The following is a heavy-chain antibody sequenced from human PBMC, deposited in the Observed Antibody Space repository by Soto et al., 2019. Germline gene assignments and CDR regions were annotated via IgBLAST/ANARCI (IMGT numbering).Heavy chain of an antibody. CDR2: IKSKTDGGTT. V-gene: IGHV3-15*01. CDR1: GFTFSNAW. J-gene: IGHJ5*01. Sequence: GGSLRLSCAASGFTFSNAWMSWVRQAPGKGLEWVGRIKSKTDGGTTDYAAPVKGRFTISRDDSKSTLYLQMNSLKTEDTAVYYCTTVYLFGPGSYVYRWFDFWGQGTLVIVSS. D-gene: IGHD3-10*01. CDR3: TTVYLFGPGSYVYRWFDF.